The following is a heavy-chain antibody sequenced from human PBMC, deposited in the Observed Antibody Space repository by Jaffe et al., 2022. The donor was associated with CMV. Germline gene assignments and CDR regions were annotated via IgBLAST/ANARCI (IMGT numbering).Heavy chain of an antibody. Sequence: QVQLVESGGGVVQPGRSLRLSCAASGFTFSSYGMHWVRQAPGKGLEWVAVIWYDGSNKYYADSVKGRFTISRDNSKNTLYLQMNSLRAEDTAVYYCARSLDYGGKDAFDIWGQGTMVTVSS. D-gene: IGHD4-17*01. J-gene: IGHJ3*02. CDR1: GFTFSSYG. CDR2: IWYDGSNK. V-gene: IGHV3-33*08. CDR3: ARSLDYGGKDAFDI.